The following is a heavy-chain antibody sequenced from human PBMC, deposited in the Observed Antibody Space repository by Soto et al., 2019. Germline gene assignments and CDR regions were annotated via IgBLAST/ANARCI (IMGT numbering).Heavy chain of an antibody. V-gene: IGHV4-34*01. CDR2: INHSGST. CDR1: GGSFGGYY. Sequence: PSETLSLTCAVYGGSFGGYYWSWIRQPPGKGLEWIGEINHSGSTNYNPSLKSRVTISVDTSKNQFSLKLSSVTAADTAVYYCARVSIVVVPAAIIRYYYYGMDVWGQGTTVTVSS. CDR3: ARVSIVVVPAAIIRYYYYGMDV. D-gene: IGHD2-2*02. J-gene: IGHJ6*02.